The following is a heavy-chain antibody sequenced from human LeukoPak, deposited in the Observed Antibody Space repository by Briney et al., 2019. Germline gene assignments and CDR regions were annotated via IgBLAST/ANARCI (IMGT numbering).Heavy chain of an antibody. CDR2: IYYTGST. CDR3: ARGVGELLSYYYYYYMDV. D-gene: IGHD3-10*01. CDR1: GGSVSDYY. V-gene: IGHV4-59*08. J-gene: IGHJ6*03. Sequence: SETLSLTCTISGGSVSDYYWSWIRQSPGKGLEWIGYIYYTGSTTYNPSLKSRVTISADTSKNQFSLKLSSVTAADTAVYYCARGVGELLSYYYYYYMDVWGKGTTVTISS.